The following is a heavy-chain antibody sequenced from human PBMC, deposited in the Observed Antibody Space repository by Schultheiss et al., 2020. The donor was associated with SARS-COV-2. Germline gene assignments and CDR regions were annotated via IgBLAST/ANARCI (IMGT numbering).Heavy chain of an antibody. CDR2: IWYDGRNK. CDR3: ARDGVGYDYGQYFDY. J-gene: IGHJ4*02. Sequence: GGSLRLSCAASGFTFSSYGMFWVRQTPDKGLEWVAVIWYDGRNKYYADSVEGRFTISRDNSKNTLYLQMNSLRAEDTAVYYCARDGVGYDYGQYFDYWGQGTLVTVSS. V-gene: IGHV3-33*07. D-gene: IGHD5-12*01. CDR1: GFTFSSYG.